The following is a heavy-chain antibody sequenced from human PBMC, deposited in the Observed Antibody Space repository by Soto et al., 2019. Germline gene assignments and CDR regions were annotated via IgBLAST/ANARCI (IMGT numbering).Heavy chain of an antibody. D-gene: IGHD3-3*02. CDR3: GKGRSGEVGIFY. CDR1: GYTFTGYY. CDR2: ISPKSGAT. J-gene: IGHJ4*02. Sequence: QVQLGQSGAEVKESGASVKVSCKASGYTFTGYYIHWVRQAPGQGPEWGGEISPKSGATRYAQKFQGRATMTKDTSVTTVYMELSNLSPDDTAVYYCGKGRSGEVGIFYWGQGTLVTVHS. V-gene: IGHV1-2*02.